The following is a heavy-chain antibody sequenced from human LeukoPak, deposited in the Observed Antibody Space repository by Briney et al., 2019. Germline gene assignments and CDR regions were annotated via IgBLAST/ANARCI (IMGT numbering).Heavy chain of an antibody. J-gene: IGHJ6*02. V-gene: IGHV3-21*01. CDR3: AREGDYSGMDV. CDR2: IGSSISYI. CDR1: GFTFSSYS. Sequence: GSLRLSCAASGFTFSSYSMKWVRQAPGKGLEWVSFIGSSISYISYADSVKGRFTISRDNAKNSLYLQMNSLSGEDTAVYYCAREGDYSGMDVWGQGTTVTVSS.